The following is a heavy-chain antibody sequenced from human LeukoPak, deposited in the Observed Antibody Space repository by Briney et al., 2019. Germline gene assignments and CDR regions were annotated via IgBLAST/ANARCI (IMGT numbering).Heavy chain of an antibody. CDR1: GFTFDDYG. V-gene: IGHV3-20*04. CDR2: INWNGGST. CDR3: ARGGALPRVYYYYMDV. D-gene: IGHD6-6*01. J-gene: IGHJ6*03. Sequence: GGSLRLSCAASGFTFDDYGMSWVRQAPGKGLEWVSGINWNGGSTGYADSVKGRFTISRDNAKNSLYLQMNSLRAEDTALYYCARGGALPRVYYYYMDVWGKGTTVTVSS.